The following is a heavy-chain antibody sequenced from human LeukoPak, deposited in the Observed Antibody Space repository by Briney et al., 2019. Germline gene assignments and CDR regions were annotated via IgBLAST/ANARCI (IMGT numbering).Heavy chain of an antibody. D-gene: IGHD5-24*01. V-gene: IGHV3-48*01. Sequence: GGSLRLSCAVSRFSFSEYNMKRVRQAPGRGGEGISYISACGGTIYYADSVKGRFTISRDNVKNSLYLQMNSLRVEDTATYYCVRVGGKEGYKYNDYWGQGAPVTVSS. J-gene: IGHJ4*02. CDR2: ISACGGTI. CDR3: VRVGGKEGYKYNDY. CDR1: RFSFSEYN.